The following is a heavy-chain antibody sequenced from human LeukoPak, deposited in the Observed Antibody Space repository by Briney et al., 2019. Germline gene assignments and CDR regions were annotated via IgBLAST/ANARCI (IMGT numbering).Heavy chain of an antibody. CDR3: ATDRRSSSWFSSVPFDI. V-gene: IGHV1-24*01. D-gene: IGHD6-13*01. J-gene: IGHJ3*02. CDR2: FDPEDGET. CDR1: GYTLTDLS. Sequence: ASVKVSCKVSGYTLTDLSMHWVRQAPGKGLAWMGGFDPEDGETIYAQKFQGRVTMTEDTSTDTAYMELSSLRSEDTAVYYCATDRRSSSWFSSVPFDIWGQGTMVTVSS.